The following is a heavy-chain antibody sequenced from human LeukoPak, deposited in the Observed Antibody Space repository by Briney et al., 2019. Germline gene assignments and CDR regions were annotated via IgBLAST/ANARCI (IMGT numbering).Heavy chain of an antibody. CDR1: GFTFSSYG. J-gene: IGHJ4*02. CDR3: ARLANCSSTSCYVRIIDY. Sequence: GGSLRLSCAASGFTFSSYGMSWVRQAPGKGLEWVSRIKSDGSSTTYADSVKGRFTISRDNARNTLYLQMNSLRAEDTAVYYCARLANCSSTSCYVRIIDYWGQGTLVTVSS. V-gene: IGHV3-74*01. D-gene: IGHD2-2*01. CDR2: IKSDGSST.